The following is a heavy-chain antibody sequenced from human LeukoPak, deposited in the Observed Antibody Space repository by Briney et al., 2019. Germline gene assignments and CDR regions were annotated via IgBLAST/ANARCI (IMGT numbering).Heavy chain of an antibody. J-gene: IGHJ3*02. CDR3: ARSTAVYTSNSWTI. V-gene: IGHV7-4-1*02. CDR1: GYTLSTYA. Sequence: ASVKVSCKASGYTLSTYAMYWVRQAPGQGLEWMGWINTNTGNPTYAQGFTGRFVFSLDTSVNTAYLQINSLKAEDTAVYYCARSTAVYTSNSWTIWGQGTMVTVSS. D-gene: IGHD2-2*02. CDR2: INTNTGNP.